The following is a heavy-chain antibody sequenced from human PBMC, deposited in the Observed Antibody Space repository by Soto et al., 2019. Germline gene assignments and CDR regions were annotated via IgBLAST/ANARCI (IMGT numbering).Heavy chain of an antibody. J-gene: IGHJ4*02. V-gene: IGHV4-39*01. CDR2: IYNSGNT. D-gene: IGHD3-10*01. CDR3: AKSSADYGVKNG. CDR1: GGSISSSEHY. Sequence: SETLSLSCTVSGGSISSSEHYWAWLRQPPGKRLEWIGSIYNSGNTYYNPSLKSRVTISVDMSKNQFSLKVRSVTAADTAVYYCAKSSADYGVKNGWGQGTLVTVS.